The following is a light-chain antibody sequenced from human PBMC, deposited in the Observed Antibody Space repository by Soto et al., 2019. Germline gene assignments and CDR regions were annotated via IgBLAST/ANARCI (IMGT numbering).Light chain of an antibody. Sequence: EIVLTQSPATLSLSTGERATLACRASQSVSSNLAWYPQKLGQAPRLLIYDAFNRATGIPARFSGSGAGTDFTLTFSNLEPEDFAVYYCQQRSSWPTFGQGTKLEIK. J-gene: IGKJ2*01. CDR1: QSVSSN. CDR2: DAF. V-gene: IGKV3-11*01. CDR3: QQRSSWPT.